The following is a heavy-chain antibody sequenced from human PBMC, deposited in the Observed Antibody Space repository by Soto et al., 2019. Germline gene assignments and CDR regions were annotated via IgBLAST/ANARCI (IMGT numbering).Heavy chain of an antibody. CDR1: GFSFSSAW. V-gene: IGHV3-7*03. Sequence: EVQLVESGGGLVQPGGSLRLSCAVSGFSFSSAWMTWVRQAPGKGLERVAIMNEDGSEQNYVDSVKGRFTISRDNAKNALILQLNCLRVESTAVYFCARDRACSRFDYWGQGSLVTVSS. CDR3: ARDRACSRFDY. D-gene: IGHD6-13*01. CDR2: MNEDGSEQ. J-gene: IGHJ4*02.